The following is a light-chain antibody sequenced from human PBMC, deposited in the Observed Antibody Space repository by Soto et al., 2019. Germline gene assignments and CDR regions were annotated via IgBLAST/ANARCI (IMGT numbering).Light chain of an antibody. J-gene: IGKJ2*01. V-gene: IGKV1-39*01. CDR2: DAS. Sequence: IQMTQSPPSLSASVGDRVTITCRASETIYRYLNWYQQKPGKAPSLLISDASTLQGGVPSRFSGSGSGTDFTLSISSLQSEDFATYYWQQSYKTQHTFGQGTKVEI. CDR3: QQSYKTQHT. CDR1: ETIYRY.